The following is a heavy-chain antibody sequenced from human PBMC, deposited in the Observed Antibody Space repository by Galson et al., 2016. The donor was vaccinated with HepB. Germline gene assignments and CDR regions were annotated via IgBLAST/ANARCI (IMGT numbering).Heavy chain of an antibody. J-gene: IGHJ6*02. CDR2: IDWEDDK. CDR3: EREDTRTNGGMDV. CDR1: GFSLTTSGMC. Sequence: PALVKPTQTLTLTCTFSGFSLTTSGMCVNWIRQPPGKALEWLALIDWEDDKYYSTSLKTRLTISKDTSQTQVVLTMTNMDAVDTATYYCEREDTRTNGGMDVWGQGTTVTVSS. V-gene: IGHV2-70*01. D-gene: IGHD5-18*01.